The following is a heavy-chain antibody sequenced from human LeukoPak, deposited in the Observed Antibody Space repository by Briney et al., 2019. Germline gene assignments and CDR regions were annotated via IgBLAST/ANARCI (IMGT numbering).Heavy chain of an antibody. V-gene: IGHV1-8*01. D-gene: IGHD3-10*01. Sequence: ASVKLSCKASGYTFTSYDINWVRQATGQGAEWRGWINPNSGNTGYAQQFQGRVTMTRTTPTSTAYMELSSLRSDDTAVYYCARGWFGQLLQDYWGQGTLVTVSS. CDR2: INPNSGNT. J-gene: IGHJ4*02. CDR1: GYTFTSYD. CDR3: ARGWFGQLLQDY.